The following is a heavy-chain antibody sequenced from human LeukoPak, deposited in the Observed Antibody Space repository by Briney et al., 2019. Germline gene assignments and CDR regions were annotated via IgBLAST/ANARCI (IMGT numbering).Heavy chain of an antibody. CDR2: MNPNSGNT. D-gene: IGHD5-18*01. J-gene: IGHJ4*02. V-gene: IGHV1-8*01. Sequence: ASVKVSCKASGYTFTSYDINWVRQATGQGLEWMGWMNPNSGNTGYAQKFQGRVTMTRNTSISTAYMELSSLRSEDTAVYYCARVGYSYGHDNGYYFDYWGQRTLVTVSS. CDR3: ARVGYSYGHDNGYYFDY. CDR1: GYTFTSYD.